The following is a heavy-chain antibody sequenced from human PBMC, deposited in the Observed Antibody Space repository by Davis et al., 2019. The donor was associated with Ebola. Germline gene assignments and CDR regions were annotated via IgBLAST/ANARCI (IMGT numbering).Heavy chain of an antibody. D-gene: IGHD5-24*01. CDR3: AKDAEDGSGNWFFDF. CDR2: ISSGGHDT. CDR1: GFTFSRHS. J-gene: IGHJ2*01. V-gene: IGHV3-48*02. Sequence: ESLKIPCGASGFTFSRHSMNWVRQAQGKGLEWIAFISSGGHDTYYADSVRGRFTISRDNAKNLLYLQLNSLRDEDTALYYCAKDAEDGSGNWFFDFRGRGALVTVSS.